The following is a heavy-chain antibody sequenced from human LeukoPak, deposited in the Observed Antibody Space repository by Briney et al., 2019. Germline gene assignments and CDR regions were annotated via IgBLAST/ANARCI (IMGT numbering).Heavy chain of an antibody. CDR2: IDDSGRT. D-gene: IGHD2-21*01. CDR3: ARHGGAYSFDY. Sequence: SETLSLTCTVSVGSICRYYWSWIWQPPGKRLEWIGDIDDSGRTNYNPSLKSRVTISVATSKNPFSLKLISESAADTAVYYCARHGGAYSFDYWGQGTLVTVSS. V-gene: IGHV4-59*08. CDR1: VGSICRYY. J-gene: IGHJ4*02.